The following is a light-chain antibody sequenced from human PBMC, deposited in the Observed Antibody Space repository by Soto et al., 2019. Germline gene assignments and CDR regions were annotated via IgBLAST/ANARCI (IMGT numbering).Light chain of an antibody. CDR1: SSDVGGYNY. V-gene: IGLV2-14*01. CDR2: EIS. J-gene: IGLJ2*01. Sequence: QSALTQPASVSGSPGQSITISCTGTSSDVGGYNYVSWYQHHPGKAPKLIIYEISGRPSGVSNRFSGSKSGNTASLTISGLQAEDEADYYCSSYTSSSTYVVFGGGTKLTVL. CDR3: SSYTSSSTYVV.